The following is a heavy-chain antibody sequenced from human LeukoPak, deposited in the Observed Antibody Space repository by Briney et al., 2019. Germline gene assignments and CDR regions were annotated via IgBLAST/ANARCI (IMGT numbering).Heavy chain of an antibody. CDR3: ASGYSYGYLYGMDV. CDR2: IYYSGST. J-gene: IGHJ6*02. V-gene: IGHV4-31*03. D-gene: IGHD5-18*01. Sequence: SETLSLTCTVSGGSISTSAYHWGWTRQHPGKGLEWIGYIYYSGSTYYNPSLKSRVTISVDTSKNQFSLKLSSVTAADTAVYYCASGYSYGYLYGMDVWGQGTTVTVSS. CDR1: GGSISTSAYH.